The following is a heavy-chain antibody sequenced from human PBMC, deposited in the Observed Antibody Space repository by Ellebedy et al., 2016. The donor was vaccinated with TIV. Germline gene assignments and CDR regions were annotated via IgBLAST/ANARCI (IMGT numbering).Heavy chain of an antibody. D-gene: IGHD1-1*01. CDR2: ISYDGSHR. Sequence: GESLKISCSASGFSFSSYAMHWVRQAPGKGLEWVAIISYDGSHRYYADSVKGRFTISRDISKNTLYLQMNSLRAEDTAVYYCAREHMTSTGSPLDYWGQGTLVTVSS. V-gene: IGHV3-30-3*01. J-gene: IGHJ4*02. CDR3: AREHMTSTGSPLDY. CDR1: GFSFSSYA.